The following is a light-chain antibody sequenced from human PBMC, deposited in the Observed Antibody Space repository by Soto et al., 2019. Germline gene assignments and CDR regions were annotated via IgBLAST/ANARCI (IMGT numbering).Light chain of an antibody. V-gene: IGKV3-11*01. CDR1: QSISSS. CDR3: QQRSEWPRT. CDR2: DAS. J-gene: IGKJ1*01. Sequence: EIVLTQSPATLSLSPGERATLSCRASQSISSSLAWYQQKPGQAPRLLIYDASSRATGFPARFSGSGSGTDFTLSFGSVEPEDFAVYYCQQRSEWPRTFGQGTKVEIK.